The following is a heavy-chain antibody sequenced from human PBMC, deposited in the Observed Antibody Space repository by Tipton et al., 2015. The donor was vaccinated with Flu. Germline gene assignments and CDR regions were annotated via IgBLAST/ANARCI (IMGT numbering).Heavy chain of an antibody. J-gene: IGHJ5*02. Sequence: TLSLTCLVSGDSIRSDYYWGWIRQPPGEGLEWIGHISRGGSAYYNSSLQSRVTISVDSSRNRFSLKVKSVTAADTATYYCARRDYSNYASEPKNWFDHWGQGTLVSVSS. CDR1: GDSIRSDYY. CDR2: ISRGGSA. CDR3: ARRDYSNYASEPKNWFDH. V-gene: IGHV4-38-2*01. D-gene: IGHD4-11*01.